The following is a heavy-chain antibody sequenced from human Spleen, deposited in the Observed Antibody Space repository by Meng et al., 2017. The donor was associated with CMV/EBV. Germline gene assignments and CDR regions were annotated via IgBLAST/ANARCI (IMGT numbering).Heavy chain of an antibody. CDR1: GFKFDDYG. CDR2: INWNGGGT. Sequence: GGSLRLSCVASGFKFDDYGMSWVRQAPGKGLEWVSGINWNGGGTGYADSVKGRFIISRDNANNSLYLQMHSLRAEDTALYYCARVGFSTSWYSGMDVWGQGTTVTVSS. V-gene: IGHV3-20*04. D-gene: IGHD6-6*01. J-gene: IGHJ6*02. CDR3: ARVGFSTSWYSGMDV.